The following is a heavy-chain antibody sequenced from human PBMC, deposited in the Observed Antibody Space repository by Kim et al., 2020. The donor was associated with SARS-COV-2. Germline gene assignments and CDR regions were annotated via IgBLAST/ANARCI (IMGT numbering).Heavy chain of an antibody. J-gene: IGHJ4*02. CDR2: IYYSGST. D-gene: IGHD2-2*01. CDR3: ATRNCSSTSCSPHYFDY. V-gene: IGHV4-59*08. Sequence: SETLSLTCTVSGGSISSYYWSWIRQPPGKGLEWIGYIYYSGSTNYNPSLKSRVTISVDTSKNQFSLKLSSVTAADTAVYYCATRNCSSTSCSPHYFDYWGQGTLATVSS. CDR1: GGSISSYY.